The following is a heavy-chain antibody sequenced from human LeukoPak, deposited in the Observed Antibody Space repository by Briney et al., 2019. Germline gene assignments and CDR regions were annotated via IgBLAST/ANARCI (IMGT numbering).Heavy chain of an antibody. D-gene: IGHD3-16*02. V-gene: IGHV4-34*01. Sequence: PSETLSLTCAVDGGSLSGNYWSWIRQPPGKGLEWIGEINHSGSTNYNASLKSRLTMSVDTSKNQFSLKLSSVTAADTAVYYCARRVYVWGSYRYIFYFDDWGQGTLVTVSS. CDR1: GGSLSGNY. CDR2: INHSGST. CDR3: ARRVYVWGSYRYIFYFDD. J-gene: IGHJ4*02.